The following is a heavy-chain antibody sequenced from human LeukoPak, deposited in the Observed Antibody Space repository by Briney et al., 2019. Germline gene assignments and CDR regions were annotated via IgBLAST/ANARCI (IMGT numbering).Heavy chain of an antibody. J-gene: IGHJ3*02. CDR1: GGSMNSTGFY. V-gene: IGHV4-39*02. CDR3: ASPGTSLGGYSYGPLI. D-gene: IGHD5-18*01. Sequence: SETLSLTCTVSGGSMNSTGFYWAWVRQPPGKRLEWIGHIFYSGSSYYTPSLKSRVTKSVNTSKNHLSLRLSSVTAADTAVYYCASPGTSLGGYSYGPLIWGQGTMVTDSS. CDR2: IFYSGSS.